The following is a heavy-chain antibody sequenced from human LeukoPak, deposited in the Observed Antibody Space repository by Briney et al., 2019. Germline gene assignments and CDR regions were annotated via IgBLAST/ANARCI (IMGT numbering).Heavy chain of an antibody. D-gene: IGHD3-16*02. J-gene: IGHJ4*02. CDR3: ARDPGSYRSDY. V-gene: IGHV1-18*01. CDR1: GYTFTSYG. CDR2: ISTCKNNT. Sequence: ASVKVSCKASGYTFTSYGISWVRQAPGQGLEWMGWISTCKNNTNYAQKLQGRVTMTTDTSTSTAYMELRSLRSDDTAAYYCARDPGSYRSDYWGQGTLVTVSS.